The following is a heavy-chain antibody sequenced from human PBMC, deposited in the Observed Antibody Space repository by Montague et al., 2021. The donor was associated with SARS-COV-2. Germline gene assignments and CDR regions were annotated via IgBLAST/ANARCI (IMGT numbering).Heavy chain of an antibody. CDR3: ARGAPTITMILVVITGAGWYVDL. CDR1: GGSFNGYY. CDR2: INHSGST. J-gene: IGHJ2*01. D-gene: IGHD3-22*01. V-gene: IGHV4-34*01. Sequence: SETLSLTCAVHGGSFNGYYWSWIRQPPGKGLEWIGEINHSGSTNYNPSLKSRVSISVDTSKNQFSLKLSSVTAADTAVYYCARGAPTITMILVVITGAGWYVDLGGRDPVVPVPS.